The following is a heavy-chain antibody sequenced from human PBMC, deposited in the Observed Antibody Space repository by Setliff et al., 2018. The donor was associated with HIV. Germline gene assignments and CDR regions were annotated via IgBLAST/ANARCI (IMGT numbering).Heavy chain of an antibody. V-gene: IGHV1-18*01. D-gene: IGHD5-12*01. CDR2: ISAYNGNT. Sequence: GALVKVSCKASGYTFTSYGISWGRQAPGQGLEWMGWISAYNGNTNYAQRLQGRVTMTTDTSTRTAYMELRSLRSDDTAVYYCARDRVATIFVFDYWGQGTLVTVSS. J-gene: IGHJ4*02. CDR3: ARDRVATIFVFDY. CDR1: GYTFTSYG.